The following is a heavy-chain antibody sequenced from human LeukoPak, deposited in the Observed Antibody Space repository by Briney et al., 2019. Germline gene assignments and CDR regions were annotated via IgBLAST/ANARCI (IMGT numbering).Heavy chain of an antibody. J-gene: IGHJ4*02. V-gene: IGHV3-48*04. Sequence: PGGSLRLSCAASGFTFSSYSMNWVRQASGKGLEGVSYISSSGCSIYYADSVKGRFTISRDNAKNSLYLQMNSLRAEDTAVYYCARDQYGFWSGSDSPDYWGQGTLVTVSS. CDR1: GFTFSSYS. CDR2: ISSSGCSI. CDR3: ARDQYGFWSGSDSPDY. D-gene: IGHD3-3*01.